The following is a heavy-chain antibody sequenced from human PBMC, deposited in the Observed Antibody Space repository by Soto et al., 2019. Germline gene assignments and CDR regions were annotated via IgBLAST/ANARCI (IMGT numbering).Heavy chain of an antibody. Sequence: EASVKVSCKASRYTFTGSYIQWVRQAPVQGLEWMGWINPNSGGTNYAQKFQGRVTMTRDSSISTAYMELSRLRSDDTAVYYCAREVQTTVRGVIAFDYWGQGTVVTVSS. V-gene: IGHV1-2*02. CDR3: AREVQTTVRGVIAFDY. J-gene: IGHJ4*02. D-gene: IGHD3-10*01. CDR1: RYTFTGSY. CDR2: INPNSGGT.